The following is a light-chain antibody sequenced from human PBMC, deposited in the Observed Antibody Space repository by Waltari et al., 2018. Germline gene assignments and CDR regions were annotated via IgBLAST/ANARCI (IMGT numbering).Light chain of an antibody. CDR3: AAWDDSLKGWV. CDR1: SSNIRTNT. V-gene: IGLV1-44*01. J-gene: IGLJ3*02. Sequence: QSVLTQPPSASGTPGQRVTIPCSGRSSNIRTNTVNWYQQLPGTAPKLLIHINNQRPSGVPDRFSVSKSGTSASLAISGLRSEDEADYYCAAWDDSLKGWVFGGGTKLTVL. CDR2: INN.